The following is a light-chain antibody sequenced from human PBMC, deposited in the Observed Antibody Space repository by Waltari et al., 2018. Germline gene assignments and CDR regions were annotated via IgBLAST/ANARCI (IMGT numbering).Light chain of an antibody. J-gene: IGLJ3*02. CDR3: SSYTSSSTWV. V-gene: IGLV2-14*01. CDR2: DVS. CDR1: SSDVGGYNY. Sequence: QSALTQPASVSGSPGQSLTISCTGTSSDVGGYNYVSWYQQHPGKAPNLMIYDVSKRPSGVSNRFSGSKSGNTASLTISGLQAEDEADYYCSSYTSSSTWVFGGGTKLTVL.